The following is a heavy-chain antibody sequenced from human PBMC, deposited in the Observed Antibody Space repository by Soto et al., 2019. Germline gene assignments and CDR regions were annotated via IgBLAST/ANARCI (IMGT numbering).Heavy chain of an antibody. CDR2: IKQDGGEK. CDR3: GRHLRDWDSGSYSYDY. J-gene: IGHJ4*02. D-gene: IGHD1-26*01. Sequence: EVQLVESGGGLVQPGGSLRLSCAASGFTFSSYWMSWVRQAPGKGLEWVANIKQDGGEKYYVDSVKGRFTISRDNAKKSLYLEMNSLRAEDTAVYYCGRHLRDWDSGSYSYDYWGQGTLVTVSS. CDR1: GFTFSSYW. V-gene: IGHV3-7*04.